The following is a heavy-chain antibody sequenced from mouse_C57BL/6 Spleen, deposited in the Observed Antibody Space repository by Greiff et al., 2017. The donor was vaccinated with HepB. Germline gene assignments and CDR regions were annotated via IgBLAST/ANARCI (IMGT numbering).Heavy chain of an antibody. CDR1: GFTFSSYA. J-gene: IGHJ4*01. Sequence: EVKLVESGGGLVKPGGSLKLSCAASGFTFSSYAMSWVRQTPEKRLEWVATISDGGSYTYYPDNVKGRFTISRDNAKNNLYLQMSHLKSEDTAMYYSARDLYGYDFRAMDYWGQGTSVTVSS. V-gene: IGHV5-4*01. CDR2: ISDGGSYT. CDR3: ARDLYGYDFRAMDY. D-gene: IGHD2-2*01.